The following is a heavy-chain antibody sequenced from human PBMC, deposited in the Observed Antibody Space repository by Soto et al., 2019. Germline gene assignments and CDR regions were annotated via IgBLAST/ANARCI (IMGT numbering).Heavy chain of an antibody. D-gene: IGHD3-22*01. CDR3: AAGIADYYDSSGYYAY. CDR2: ISITSSYI. CDR1: GITFSTYS. V-gene: IGHV3-21*01. J-gene: IGHJ4*02. Sequence: PGGSLRLSCAASGITFSTYSMNWVRQAPGKGLEWVSSISITSSYIYYADSLKGRFTVSRDNAKNTLYLQMNSLGAEDTAVYYCAAGIADYYDSSGYYAYWGQGILVTVSS.